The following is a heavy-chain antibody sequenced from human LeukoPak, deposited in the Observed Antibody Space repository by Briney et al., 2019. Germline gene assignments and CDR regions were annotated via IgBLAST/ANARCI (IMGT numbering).Heavy chain of an antibody. CDR2: ISWNSGSI. Sequence: GGSLRLSCAASGFTFDNYAMHWVRQAPGKGLEWVSGISWNSGSIGYADSVKGRFTISRDNAKNSLYLQMNSLRAEDTAVFYCARDQYDTWSRRGNFDSWGQGTLVIVSS. J-gene: IGHJ4*02. D-gene: IGHD3/OR15-3a*01. CDR1: GFTFDNYA. CDR3: ARDQYDTWSRRGNFDS. V-gene: IGHV3-9*01.